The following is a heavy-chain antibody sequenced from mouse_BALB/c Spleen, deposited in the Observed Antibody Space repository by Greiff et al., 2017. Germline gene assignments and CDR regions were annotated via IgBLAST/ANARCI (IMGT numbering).Heavy chain of an antibody. J-gene: IGHJ2*01. V-gene: IGHV2-9*02. CDR1: GFSLTSYG. D-gene: IGHD4-1*01. CDR2: IWAGGST. CDR3: ARRGTGKGDFDY. Sequence: VQGVESGPGLVAPSQSLSITCTVSGFSLTSYGVHWVRQPPGKGLEWLGVIWAGGSTNYNSALMSRLSISKDNSKSQVFLKMNSLQTDDTAMYYCARRGTGKGDFDYWGQGTTLTVSS.